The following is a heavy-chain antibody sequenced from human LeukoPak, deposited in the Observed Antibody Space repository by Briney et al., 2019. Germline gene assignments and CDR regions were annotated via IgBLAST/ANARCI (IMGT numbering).Heavy chain of an antibody. J-gene: IGHJ4*02. CDR2: ITRDGSST. Sequence: PGGSLRLSCVASGFAFSDSRMHWVRQAPGKGLEWVSRITRDGSSTAYADSVKGRFTVSRDNARTTLYLQMNSLRVEYTAVYFCAKSRRDFWGQGTLVTVSS. CDR1: GFAFSDSR. V-gene: IGHV3-74*01. CDR3: AKSRRDF.